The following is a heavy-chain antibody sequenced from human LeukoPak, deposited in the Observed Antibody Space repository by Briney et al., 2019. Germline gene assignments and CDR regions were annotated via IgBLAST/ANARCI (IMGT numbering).Heavy chain of an antibody. V-gene: IGHV1-69*04. CDR1: GGTFSSYA. CDR2: IIPILGIA. CDR3: ARDQPVTIFGVVIIGAFDY. D-gene: IGHD3-3*01. Sequence: SVKVSCKASGGTFSSYAISWVRQAPGRGLEWIGRIIPILGIANYAQKFQGRVTITADKSTSTAYMELSSLRSEDTAVYYCARDQPVTIFGVVIIGAFDYWGQGTLVTVSS. J-gene: IGHJ4*02.